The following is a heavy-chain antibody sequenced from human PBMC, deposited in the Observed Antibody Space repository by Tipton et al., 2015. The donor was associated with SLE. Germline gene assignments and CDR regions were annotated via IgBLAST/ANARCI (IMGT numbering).Heavy chain of an antibody. D-gene: IGHD6-19*01. J-gene: IGHJ4*02. CDR1: GFTFSSYA. CDR3: ASEGSIPVAYDY. Sequence: SLRLSCAASGFTFSSYAMHWVHQAPGKGLEWVAVISYDGSNKYYADSVKGRFTISRDNSTNTLYLQMNSLRTEDTAVYYCASEGSIPVAYDYWGQGTLVTVSS. CDR2: ISYDGSNK. V-gene: IGHV3-30-3*01.